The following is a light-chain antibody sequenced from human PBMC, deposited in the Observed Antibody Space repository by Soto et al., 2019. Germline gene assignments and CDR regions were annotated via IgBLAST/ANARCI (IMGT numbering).Light chain of an antibody. J-gene: IGLJ2*01. CDR1: NNDVGFYNL. V-gene: IGLV2-14*01. CDR2: EVT. CDR3: PSYTSDTTRVV. Sequence: QSALTQPASVSGSPGQSITISCSGTNNDVGFYNLVSWYQHHPGRAPKLTIYEVTNRPSGVSNRFSGSKSGTTASLTISGLQSEDEGDYYCPSYTSDTTRVVFGGGTKLTVL.